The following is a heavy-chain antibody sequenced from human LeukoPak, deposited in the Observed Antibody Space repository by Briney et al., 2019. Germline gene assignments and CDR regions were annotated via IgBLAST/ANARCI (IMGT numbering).Heavy chain of an antibody. D-gene: IGHD3-22*01. V-gene: IGHV1-46*01. J-gene: IGHJ4*02. Sequence: VASVKVSCKASGYTFTSYYMRWVRQAPGQGLEWMGIINPSGGSTSYAQKFQGRVTMTRDTSTSTVYMELSSLRSEDTAVYYCARAGSPYDSSGYYSGFDYWGQGTLVTVSS. CDR1: GYTFTSYY. CDR2: INPSGGST. CDR3: ARAGSPYDSSGYYSGFDY.